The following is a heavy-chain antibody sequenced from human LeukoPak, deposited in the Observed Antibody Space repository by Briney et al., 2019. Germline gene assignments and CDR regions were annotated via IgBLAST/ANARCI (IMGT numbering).Heavy chain of an antibody. V-gene: IGHV3-23*01. CDR3: AKPQSGSGY. CDR2: ISGSGGST. D-gene: IGHD2-15*01. Sequence: GGSLRLSCAASGFTFSSYAVSWLRQAPGKGLEWVTAISGSGGSTYYADSVKGRFTISRDNSKNTLYLQMNSLRAEDTAVYYCAKPQSGSGYWGQGTLVTVSS. J-gene: IGHJ4*02. CDR1: GFTFSSYA.